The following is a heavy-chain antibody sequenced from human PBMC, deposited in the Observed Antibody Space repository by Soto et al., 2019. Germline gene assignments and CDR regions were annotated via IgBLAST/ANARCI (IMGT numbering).Heavy chain of an antibody. CDR2: IYYSGST. CDR3: ARGGFGELLLWFDP. Sequence: KTSETLSLTCTVCGGSISSGCYYWSWIRQHPGKGLEWIGYIYYSGSTYYNPSLKSRVTISVDTSKNQFSLKLSSVTAADTAVYYCARGGFGELLLWFDPWGQRTLVTVSS. V-gene: IGHV4-31*03. D-gene: IGHD3-10*01. J-gene: IGHJ5*02. CDR1: GGSISSGCYY.